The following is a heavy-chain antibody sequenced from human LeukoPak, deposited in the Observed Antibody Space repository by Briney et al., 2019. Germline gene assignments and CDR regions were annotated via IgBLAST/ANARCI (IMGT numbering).Heavy chain of an antibody. CDR2: IYYSGST. J-gene: IGHJ2*01. CDR1: GGSISSYY. D-gene: IGHD7-27*01. V-gene: IGHV4-59*01. Sequence: SETLSLTCTVSGGSISSYYWSWIRQPPGKGLEWIGYIYYSGSTNYNPSLKSRVTISVDTSKNQFSLKLSSVTAADTAVYYCARERENWGCWYFDLWGRGTLVTVSS. CDR3: ARERENWGCWYFDL.